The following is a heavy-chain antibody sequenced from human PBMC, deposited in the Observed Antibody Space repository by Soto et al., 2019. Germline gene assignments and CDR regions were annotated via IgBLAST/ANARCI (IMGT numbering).Heavy chain of an antibody. V-gene: IGHV4-59*08. CDR1: GGSISSYY. Sequence: SETLSLTCTVSGGSISSYYWSWIRQPPGKGLEWIGYIYYSGSTNYNPSLKSRVTISVDTSKNQFSLKLSSVTAADTAVYYCARLLRYCSSTSCSRGFDPWGQGTLVTVSS. D-gene: IGHD2-2*01. CDR3: ARLLRYCSSTSCSRGFDP. CDR2: IYYSGST. J-gene: IGHJ5*02.